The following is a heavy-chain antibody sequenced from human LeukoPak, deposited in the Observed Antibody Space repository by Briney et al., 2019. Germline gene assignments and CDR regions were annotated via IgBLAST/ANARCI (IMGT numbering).Heavy chain of an antibody. J-gene: IGHJ5*02. CDR3: AILRGSPNWFDP. V-gene: IGHV1-2*02. Sequence: ASVKVSCKASGYTFTGYYIHWVRQAPGQGLGWMGWVNPNSGVTNYAQKFQGRVTMTRDTSISTAYMELSRLRSDDTAVYYCAILRGSPNWFDPWGQGTLVTVSS. CDR1: GYTFTGYY. CDR2: VNPNSGVT.